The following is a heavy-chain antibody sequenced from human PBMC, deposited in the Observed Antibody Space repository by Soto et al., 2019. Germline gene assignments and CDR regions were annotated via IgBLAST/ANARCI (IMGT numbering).Heavy chain of an antibody. V-gene: IGHV3-74*01. CDR2: LNPNGTFT. CDR1: GFTFSGYW. D-gene: IGHD1-26*01. J-gene: IGHJ4*02. Sequence: PGGSLRLYCAGPGFTFSGYWMHWVRQAPGKGPVWVSRLNPNGTFTTNADSVKGRFTISRDNAKNTVYLQMNSLRAEDTAVYYCAKGFGGRYYVHYFDYWGQGTLVTVSS. CDR3: AKGFGGRYYVHYFDY.